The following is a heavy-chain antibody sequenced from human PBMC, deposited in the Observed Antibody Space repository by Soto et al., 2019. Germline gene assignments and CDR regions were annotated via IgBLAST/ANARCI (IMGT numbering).Heavy chain of an antibody. CDR3: ALHYGSWSNSYYYGMDV. CDR2: IIPIFGTA. Sequence: QVQLVQSGAEVKKPGSSVKVSCKASGGTFSSYAISWVRQAPGQGLEWMGGIIPIFGTANYAQKFQGRVPIPADESTTTAHMELSSLRSEATAADYCALHYGSWSNSYYYGMDVWGQGTTVTVSS. V-gene: IGHV1-69*12. CDR1: GGTFSSYA. D-gene: IGHD3-10*01. J-gene: IGHJ6*02.